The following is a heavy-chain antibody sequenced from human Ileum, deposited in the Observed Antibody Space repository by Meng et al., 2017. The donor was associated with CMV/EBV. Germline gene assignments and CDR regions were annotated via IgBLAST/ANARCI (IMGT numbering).Heavy chain of an antibody. CDR3: ARDNRNMAALCDY. J-gene: IGHJ4*02. D-gene: IGHD6-6*01. CDR2: INIDGSSA. Sequence: ETLSLTCAASGFSFSSYWMHWVRQAPGKGLVWVARINIDGSSATYVDTVKGRFTVSRDNAKNTLYLQMNSLRAEDTAVYYCARDNRNMAALCDYWGQGTLVTVSS. V-gene: IGHV3-74*01. CDR1: GFSFSSYW.